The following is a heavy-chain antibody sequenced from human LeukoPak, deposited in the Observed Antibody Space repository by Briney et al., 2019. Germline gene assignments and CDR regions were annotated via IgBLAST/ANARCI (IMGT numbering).Heavy chain of an antibody. CDR1: GYTFTGYY. D-gene: IGHD2-15*01. CDR2: INTNTGNP. Sequence: WASVKVSCKASGYTFTGYYMHWVRQAPGQGLEWMGWINTNTGNPTYAQGFTGRFVFSLDTSVSTAYLQISSLKAEDTAVYYCARAPIYCSGGSCYYYYYMDVWGKGTTVTVSS. J-gene: IGHJ6*03. CDR3: ARAPIYCSGGSCYYYYYMDV. V-gene: IGHV7-4-1*02.